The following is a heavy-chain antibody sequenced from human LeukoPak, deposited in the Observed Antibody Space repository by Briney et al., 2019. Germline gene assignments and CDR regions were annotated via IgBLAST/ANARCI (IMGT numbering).Heavy chain of an antibody. CDR2: IYYSGST. J-gene: IGHJ5*02. Sequence: SETLSLTCTVSGGSISSSSYYWGWIRQPPGKGLEWIGSIYYSGSTYYNPSLKSRVTISVDTSKNQFSLKLSSVTAADTAVYYCARLLSDAKVRGFSWVDPWGQGTLVTVSS. V-gene: IGHV4-39*01. CDR1: GGSISSSSYY. D-gene: IGHD3-10*01. CDR3: ARLLSDAKVRGFSWVDP.